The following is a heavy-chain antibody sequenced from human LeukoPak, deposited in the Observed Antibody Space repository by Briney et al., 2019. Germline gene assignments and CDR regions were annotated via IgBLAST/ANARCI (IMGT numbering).Heavy chain of an antibody. Sequence: PGGSLRLSCAASGFTFSSYWMHWVRQAPGKGLVWVSRINSDGSSTSYADSVKGRFTISRDNAKNTLYLQMNSLRAEDTAVYYCAAAVATSGPVASDIWGQGTMVTVSS. D-gene: IGHD6-19*01. V-gene: IGHV3-74*01. J-gene: IGHJ3*02. CDR1: GFTFSSYW. CDR2: INSDGSST. CDR3: AAAVATSGPVASDI.